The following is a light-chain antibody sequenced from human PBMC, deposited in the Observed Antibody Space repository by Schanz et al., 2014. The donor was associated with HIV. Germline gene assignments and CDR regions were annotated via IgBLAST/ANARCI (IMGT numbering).Light chain of an antibody. J-gene: IGKJ4*01. Sequence: ETVMTQSPATLSVFPGEGVTLSCRASQSVSTRSAWFQQKPGQAPRLLIYGASTRATGIPYRFSGSGSGTDFTLTISSLEPEDFAVYYCQQRTSWPLTFGGGTRVEIK. CDR3: QQRTSWPLT. CDR2: GAS. CDR1: QSVSTR. V-gene: IGKV3D-15*01.